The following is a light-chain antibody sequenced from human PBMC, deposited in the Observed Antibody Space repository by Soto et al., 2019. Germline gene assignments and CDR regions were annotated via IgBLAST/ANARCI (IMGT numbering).Light chain of an antibody. Sequence: DYQVTQSPSTLSASVGARVPITCQASQNIYTWLAWYQQKPGIAPKLLIHKASTLESGVPSRFSGSGSGTEFTLTISSLQPDDFATYYCQQYNSYWTFGQGTKVDIK. V-gene: IGKV1-5*03. CDR3: QQYNSYWT. CDR1: QNIYTW. CDR2: KAS. J-gene: IGKJ1*01.